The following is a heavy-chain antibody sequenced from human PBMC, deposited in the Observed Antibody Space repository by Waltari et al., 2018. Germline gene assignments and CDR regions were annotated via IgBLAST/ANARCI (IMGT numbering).Heavy chain of an antibody. D-gene: IGHD5-12*01. J-gene: IGHJ4*02. Sequence: QVQLVQSGAEVKKPGASVKVSCKASGYTFTGYYMHWVRQAPGQGLEWMGRINPNRGGTNYAQKFHGRVTMTRDTSISTAYMELSRLRSDDTAVYYCATDSGYDLIIDCWGQGTLVTVSS. CDR1: GYTFTGYY. CDR3: ATDSGYDLIIDC. CDR2: INPNRGGT. V-gene: IGHV1-2*06.